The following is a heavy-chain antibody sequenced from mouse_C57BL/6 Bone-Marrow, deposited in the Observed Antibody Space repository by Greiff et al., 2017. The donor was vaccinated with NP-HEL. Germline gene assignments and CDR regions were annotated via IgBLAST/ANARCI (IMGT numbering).Heavy chain of an antibody. CDR3: ARRRWLPYAMDY. J-gene: IGHJ4*01. V-gene: IGHV5-12*01. Sequence: EVHLVESGGGLVQPGGSLKLSCAASGFTFSDYYMYWVRQTPEKRLEWVAYISNGGGSTYYPDTVKGRFTISRDHAKNTLYLQMSRLKSEDTAMYYCARRRWLPYAMDYWGQGTSVTVSS. D-gene: IGHD2-3*01. CDR2: ISNGGGST. CDR1: GFTFSDYY.